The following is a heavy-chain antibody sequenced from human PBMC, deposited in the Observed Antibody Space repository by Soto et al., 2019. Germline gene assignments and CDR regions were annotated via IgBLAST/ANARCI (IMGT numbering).Heavy chain of an antibody. J-gene: IGHJ6*04. Sequence: ASVKVSCKASGYTFSSYGITWVRQAPGQGLEWMGWISVYSGKTSYAQKLQDRVTMSTDTSTSTAYMELRSLRSDDTAFYYCARSAMAGDYYYYGMDVWGRGNKVTGSS. D-gene: IGHD6-19*01. CDR2: ISVYSGKT. CDR3: ARSAMAGDYYYYGMDV. V-gene: IGHV1-18*04. CDR1: GYTFSSYG.